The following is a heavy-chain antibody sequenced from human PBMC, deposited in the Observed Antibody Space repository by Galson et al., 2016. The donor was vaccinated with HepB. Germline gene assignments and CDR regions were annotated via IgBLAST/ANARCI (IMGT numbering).Heavy chain of an antibody. CDR2: ITPDNGNT. Sequence: SVKVSCKASGYTFSSYPIHWVRQAPGQGLEWMGIITPDNGNTVYAQKFQGSVTMTGDTSTSTVYMEVSSLRSEHTAVYYCARDKERWVKYNYYFGMDVWGQGTTVTVSS. J-gene: IGHJ6*02. CDR1: GYTFSSYP. D-gene: IGHD5-24*01. V-gene: IGHV1-46*01. CDR3: ARDKERWVKYNYYFGMDV.